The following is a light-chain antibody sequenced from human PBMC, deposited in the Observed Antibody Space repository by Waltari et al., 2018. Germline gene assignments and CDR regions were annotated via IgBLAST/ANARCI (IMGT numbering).Light chain of an antibody. J-gene: IGLJ3*02. CDR2: INN. CDR3: AGWDDRLNGVV. V-gene: IGLV1-44*01. Sequence: QSVLTQPHSASGTPGQRVTISCSGSSSNIGSYIVNWYQQLPGTDPKLLIYINNQRPSGVPDRFSGSKSGTSASLAISGLQSEDEADYYCAGWDDRLNGVVFGGGTKLTVL. CDR1: SSNIGSYI.